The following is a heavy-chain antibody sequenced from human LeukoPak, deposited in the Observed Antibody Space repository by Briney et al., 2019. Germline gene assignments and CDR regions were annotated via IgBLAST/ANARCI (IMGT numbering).Heavy chain of an antibody. V-gene: IGHV3-33*08. J-gene: IGHJ4*02. CDR1: GFTFSSYA. CDR2: IWYDGSNK. D-gene: IGHD3-16*01. CDR3: ARRGGIHLDYFDY. Sequence: PGGSLRLSCAASGFTFSSYAMSWVRQAPGKGLEWVAVIWYDGSNKYYADSVKGRFTISRDNSKNTLYLQMNSLRAEDTAVYYCARRGGIHLDYFDYWGRGTLVTVSS.